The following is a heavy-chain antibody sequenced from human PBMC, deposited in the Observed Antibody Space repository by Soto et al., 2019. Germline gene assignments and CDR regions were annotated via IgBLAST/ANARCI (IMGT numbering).Heavy chain of an antibody. V-gene: IGHV3-30-3*02. D-gene: IGHD3-22*01. Sequence: GGSLSLSWAASGFTFSSYAMHWVRQAPGKGLGWVAVISYDGSNKYYADSVKGRFTISRDNSKNTLYLQMNSLRAEDPAVYYCAKSSDKGYYFDYWGQGPLVTVSS. CDR2: ISYDGSNK. J-gene: IGHJ4*02. CDR3: AKSSDKGYYFDY. CDR1: GFTFSSYA.